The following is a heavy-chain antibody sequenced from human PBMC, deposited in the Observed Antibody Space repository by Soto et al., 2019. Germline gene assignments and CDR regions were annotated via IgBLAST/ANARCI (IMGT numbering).Heavy chain of an antibody. CDR2: IYYSGST. J-gene: IGHJ4*02. CDR3: ARDALDDYVWGSYHYFDY. Sequence: SETLSLTCTVSGGSISSGDYYWSWIRQPPGKSLEWIGYIYYSGSTYYNPSLKSRVTISVDTSKNQFSLKLSSVTAADTAVYYCARDALDDYVWGSYHYFDYWGQGTLVTVSS. V-gene: IGHV4-30-4*01. D-gene: IGHD3-16*02. CDR1: GGSISSGDYY.